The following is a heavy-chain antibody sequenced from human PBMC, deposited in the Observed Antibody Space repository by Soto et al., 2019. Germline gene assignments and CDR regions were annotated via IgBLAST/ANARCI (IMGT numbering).Heavy chain of an antibody. J-gene: IGHJ6*03. CDR1: GFTFSSYA. CDR2: ISGSGGST. Sequence: GGSLRLSCAASGFTFSSYAMSWVRQAPGKGLEWVSAISGSGGSTYYADSVKGRFTISRDNSKNTLYLQMNSLRAEDTAVYYCAKFVDIVVVPAAMSDYYYYMDVWGKGTTVNVSS. V-gene: IGHV3-23*01. D-gene: IGHD2-2*01. CDR3: AKFVDIVVVPAAMSDYYYYMDV.